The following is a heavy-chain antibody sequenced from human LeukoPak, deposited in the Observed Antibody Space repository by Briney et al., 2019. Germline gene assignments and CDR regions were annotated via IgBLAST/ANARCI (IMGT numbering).Heavy chain of an antibody. CDR2: MNSDGSAT. V-gene: IGHV3-74*01. Sequence: GGSLRLSCAASGFSFSNYWMHWVRQAPGKGLVWVTRMNSDGSATYYADSVQGRFTISRDNAKNTLYLQMNSLRAEDTAMYFCTKGPNYFDSWGQGTLVTVSS. CDR3: TKGPNYFDS. J-gene: IGHJ4*02. CDR1: GFSFSNYW.